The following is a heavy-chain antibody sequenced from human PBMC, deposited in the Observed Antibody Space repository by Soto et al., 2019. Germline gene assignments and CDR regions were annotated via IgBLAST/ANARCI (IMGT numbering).Heavy chain of an antibody. J-gene: IGHJ4*02. V-gene: IGHV4-39*01. CDR1: GGSINSTGYY. CDR3: ARRREDDSSGYHHIDF. Sequence: PSETLSLTCTVSGGSINSTGYYWGWIRQPPGKGLEWIGSIYYSGSTYYNPSLKSRVTISVDTSKNQFSLKLSSVTAADTAVYYCARRREDDSSGYHHIDFWGRGTLVTVS. D-gene: IGHD3-22*01. CDR2: IYYSGST.